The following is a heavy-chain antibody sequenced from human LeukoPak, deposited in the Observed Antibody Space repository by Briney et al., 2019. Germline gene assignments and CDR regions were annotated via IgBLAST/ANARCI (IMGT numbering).Heavy chain of an antibody. CDR2: IWYGGSNT. J-gene: IGHJ5*02. Sequence: GGSLRLSCAASGFTFSTYGMHWVRQAPGKGLEWVAVIWYGGSNTYYADSVKGRFTISRDNSKNTLYLQMNSLRADDTSVYYCTGGGTISSWFDPWGQGTPVTVSA. CDR3: TGGGTISSWFDP. V-gene: IGHV3-33*08. CDR1: GFTFSTYG. D-gene: IGHD3-3*01.